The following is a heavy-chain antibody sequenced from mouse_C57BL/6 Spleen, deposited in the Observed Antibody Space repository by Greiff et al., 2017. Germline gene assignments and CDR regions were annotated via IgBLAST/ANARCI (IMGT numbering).Heavy chain of an antibody. CDR1: GFNIKDYY. CDR2: IDPEDGDT. J-gene: IGHJ3*01. CDR3: TTGYYGSSSAWFAY. V-gene: IGHV14-1*01. Sequence: VQLQQSGAELVRPGASVKLSCTASGFNIKDYYMHWVKQRPEQGLEWIGRIDPEDGDTEYAPKFQGKAHLTADTSSNTAYLQLSSLTSEDTAVYYCTTGYYGSSSAWFAYWGQGTLVTVSA. D-gene: IGHD1-1*01.